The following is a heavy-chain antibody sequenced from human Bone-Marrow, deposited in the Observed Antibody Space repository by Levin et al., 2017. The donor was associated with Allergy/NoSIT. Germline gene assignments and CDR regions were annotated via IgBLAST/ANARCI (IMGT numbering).Heavy chain of an antibody. J-gene: IGHJ6*02. CDR1: GASIGNYY. CDR3: ARDLADDHGDEGGYYYGMDV. CDR2: MSHSGGT. Sequence: TASETLSLTCSVSGASIGNYYWSWIRQPAGKGLECIGRMSHSGGTNYNPSLKSRVTMSRDTSKNQFSLNLKSVTAADTGVYYCARDLADDHGDEGGYYYGMDVWGQGITVAVSS. D-gene: IGHD4-17*01. V-gene: IGHV4-4*07.